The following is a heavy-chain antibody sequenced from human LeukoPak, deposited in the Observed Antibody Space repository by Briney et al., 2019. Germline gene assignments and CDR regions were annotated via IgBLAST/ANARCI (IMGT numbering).Heavy chain of an antibody. CDR3: ARRYDSSGYYPLDYFDH. CDR1: GYRFNNYG. Sequence: GAYLQISCTGSGYRFNNYGIVWVRQPPGEGLQWMGIIFPGDSETRYSPSFEGQVTFSADKSNTTAYLHWISLKASDTAMYYCARRYDSSGYYPLDYFDHWGQGSLVTVSS. J-gene: IGHJ4*02. V-gene: IGHV5-51*01. CDR2: IFPGDSET. D-gene: IGHD3-22*01.